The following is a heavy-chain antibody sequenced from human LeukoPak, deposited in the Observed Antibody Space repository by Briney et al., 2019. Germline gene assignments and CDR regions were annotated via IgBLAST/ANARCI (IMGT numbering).Heavy chain of an antibody. Sequence: GGSLRLSCAASGFTFSNAWMSWVRQAPGKGLEWVGRIKSKTDGGTTDYAAPVKGRFTISRDDSKNTLYLQMNSLKTEDTAVYYCTTGVMVRGVISGLAAFDIWGQGTMVTVSS. V-gene: IGHV3-15*01. D-gene: IGHD3-10*01. J-gene: IGHJ3*02. CDR1: GFTFSNAW. CDR3: TTGVMVRGVISGLAAFDI. CDR2: IKSKTDGGTT.